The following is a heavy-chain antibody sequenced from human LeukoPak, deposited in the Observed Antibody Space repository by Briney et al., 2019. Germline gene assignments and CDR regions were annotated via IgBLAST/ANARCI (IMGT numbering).Heavy chain of an antibody. Sequence: SETLSLTCTVSGGSISSGDSYWSWIRQPPGKGLEWIGYIYYSGSTYYNPSLKSRVTISVDTSKNQFSLKLSSVTAADTAVYYCAIFPTGGNASRSRYYYGMDVWGQGTTVTVSS. CDR3: AIFPTGGNASRSRYYYGMDV. CDR2: IYYSGST. D-gene: IGHD4-23*01. CDR1: GGSISSGDSY. V-gene: IGHV4-30-4*01. J-gene: IGHJ6*02.